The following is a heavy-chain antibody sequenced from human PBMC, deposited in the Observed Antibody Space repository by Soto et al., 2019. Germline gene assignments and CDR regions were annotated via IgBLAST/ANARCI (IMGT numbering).Heavy chain of an antibody. J-gene: IGHJ4*02. CDR2: IYDSGST. CDR1: GGSISSSSYY. D-gene: IGHD3-10*01. CDR3: ARVGGFGATTIDY. Sequence: SETLSLTCTVSGGSISSSSYYWGWIRQPPGKGLEWIGSIYDSGSTYYNPSLKSRVTISVDTSKNQFSLKLSSVTAADTAVYYCARVGGFGATTIDYWGQGTLVTVSS. V-gene: IGHV4-39*07.